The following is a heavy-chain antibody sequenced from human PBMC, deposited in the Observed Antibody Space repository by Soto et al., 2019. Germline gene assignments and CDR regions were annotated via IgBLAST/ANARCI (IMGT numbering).Heavy chain of an antibody. Sequence: GGSLRLSCAASGFTFSSYWMSWVRQAPGKGLEWVANIKQDGSEKYYVDSVKGRFTISRDNAKNSLFLQMNSLRAEDTAVYYCARAGYFDWLLYVSRPSYFDYWGQGTLVTVSS. CDR3: ARAGYFDWLLYVSRPSYFDY. D-gene: IGHD3-9*01. CDR1: GFTFSSYW. J-gene: IGHJ4*02. CDR2: IKQDGSEK. V-gene: IGHV3-7*04.